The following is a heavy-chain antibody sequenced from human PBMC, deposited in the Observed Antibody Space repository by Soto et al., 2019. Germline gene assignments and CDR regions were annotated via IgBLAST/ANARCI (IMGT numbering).Heavy chain of an antibody. CDR2: ISGSGGST. CDR1: GFTFNNYA. V-gene: IGHV3-23*01. Sequence: GGSLRLSCAASGFTFNNYAMNWVRQAPGKGLEWVSAISGSGGSTYYADSVKGRFTISRDNSKNTLYLQMNSLRAEDTAVYYCAKDVRDSSPSLWFGELCYFDYWGQGTLVTVSS. D-gene: IGHD3-10*01. J-gene: IGHJ4*02. CDR3: AKDVRDSSPSLWFGELCYFDY.